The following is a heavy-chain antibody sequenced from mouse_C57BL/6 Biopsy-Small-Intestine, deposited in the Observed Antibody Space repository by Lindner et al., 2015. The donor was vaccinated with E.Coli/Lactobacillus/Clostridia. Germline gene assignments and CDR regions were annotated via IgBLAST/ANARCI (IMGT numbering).Heavy chain of an antibody. Sequence: LQESGAELVRPGTSVKVSCKASGYAFNNFLIEWVKQRPGQGLEWIGVINPGSGGSEYNEKFKGKATLTADKSSSTAYMQLSSLTSEDSAVYFCATYGNFAYWGQGTLVTVSA. CDR1: GYAFNNFL. J-gene: IGHJ3*01. CDR3: ATYGNFAY. CDR2: INPGSGGS. D-gene: IGHD2-1*01. V-gene: IGHV1-54*01.